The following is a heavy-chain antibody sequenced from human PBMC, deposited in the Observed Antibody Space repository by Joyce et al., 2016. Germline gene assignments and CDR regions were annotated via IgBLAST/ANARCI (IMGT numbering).Heavy chain of an antibody. CDR1: GHTLTDLS. D-gene: IGHD1-26*01. J-gene: IGHJ2*01. CDR2: YEPEDGEI. CDR3: ATLERGTYSYDYLDL. V-gene: IGHV1-24*01. Sequence: QVQLVQSGAEVKKPGASVKVSCRSSGHTLTDLSIHWVRQAPGKGLEWMGGYEPEDGEINYAQKCHGRITMAEDSSTDIAYMELTSLTSEDTAMYYCATLERGTYSYDYLDLWGRGTLVTVSS.